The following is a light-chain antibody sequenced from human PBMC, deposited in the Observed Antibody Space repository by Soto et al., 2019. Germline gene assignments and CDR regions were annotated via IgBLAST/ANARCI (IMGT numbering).Light chain of an antibody. CDR1: SSDVGSYNL. Sequence: QSALTQPASVSGSPGQSITISCTGTSSDVGSYNLVSWYQQHPGKAPKLMIYEGSKRPSGVSNRFSGSKSGNTASLTISGLQAEDEADYYCCSYVGSSTFSVVFGGGTKRAVL. J-gene: IGLJ2*01. CDR3: CSYVGSSTFSVV. CDR2: EGS. V-gene: IGLV2-23*03.